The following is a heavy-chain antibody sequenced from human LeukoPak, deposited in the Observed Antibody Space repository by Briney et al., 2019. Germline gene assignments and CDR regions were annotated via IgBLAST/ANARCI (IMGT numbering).Heavy chain of an antibody. Sequence: GGSLRLSCAASAFSFSNYNMNWVRQAPGKGLEWVSSITSSGSYIYYADSVKGRFTISRDNAKNSLYLQLNSLRAEDTAVYYCARAYSTYHMDVWGKGTTVTASS. CDR3: ARAYSTYHMDV. V-gene: IGHV3-21*01. CDR2: ITSSGSYI. CDR1: AFSFSNYN. J-gene: IGHJ6*03. D-gene: IGHD4-11*01.